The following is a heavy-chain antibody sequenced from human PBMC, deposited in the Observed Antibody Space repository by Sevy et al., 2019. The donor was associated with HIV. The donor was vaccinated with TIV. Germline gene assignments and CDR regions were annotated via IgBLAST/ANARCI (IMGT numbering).Heavy chain of an antibody. J-gene: IGHJ6*02. D-gene: IGHD2-15*01. CDR3: ARDSCSGGSCYVPPLYGMDV. Sequence: GGSLRLSCAASGFIFSTYAIHWVRQAPGKGLEWVAVISYDGSNKYYADSVKGRFTVSRDNSKNTLCLQMNSLRPDDTAVYYCARDSCSGGSCYVPPLYGMDVWGQGTTVTVSS. CDR2: ISYDGSNK. CDR1: GFIFSTYA. V-gene: IGHV3-30-3*01.